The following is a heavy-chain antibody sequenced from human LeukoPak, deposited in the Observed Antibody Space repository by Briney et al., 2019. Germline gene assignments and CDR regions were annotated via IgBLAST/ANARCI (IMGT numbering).Heavy chain of an antibody. V-gene: IGHV4-59*08. Sequence: SETLSLTCTVSGGSISSYYWSWIRQPPGKGLEWIGYIYYSGSTNYNPSLKSRVTISVDTSKNQFSLKLSSVTAADTAVYYCARIPYYDILPSSSYYYYGMDVWGQGTTVTVSS. CDR3: ARIPYYDILPSSSYYYYGMDV. J-gene: IGHJ6*02. CDR1: GGSISSYY. CDR2: IYYSGST. D-gene: IGHD3-9*01.